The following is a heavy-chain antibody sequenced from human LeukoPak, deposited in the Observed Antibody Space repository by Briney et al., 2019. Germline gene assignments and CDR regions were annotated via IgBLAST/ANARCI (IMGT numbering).Heavy chain of an antibody. CDR1: GFTFSSYS. V-gene: IGHV3-48*04. Sequence: GGSLRLSCAASGFTFSSYSMNWVRQAPGKGLEWVSYISSSSSTIHYADSVKGRFTISRDNAKNSLYLQMNSLRAEDTALYYCAKDLRSMATMGLDYWGQGTTVTVSS. J-gene: IGHJ4*03. CDR2: ISSSSSTI. CDR3: AKDLRSMATMGLDY. D-gene: IGHD5-24*01.